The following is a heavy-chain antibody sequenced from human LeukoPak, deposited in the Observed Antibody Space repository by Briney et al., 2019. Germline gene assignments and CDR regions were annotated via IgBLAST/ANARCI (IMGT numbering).Heavy chain of an antibody. J-gene: IGHJ6*03. V-gene: IGHV4-39*07. CDR1: GGSISSSSYY. Sequence: PSETLSLTCTVSGGSISSSSYYWGWIRQPPGKGLEWIGSIYYSGSTYYNPSLKSRVTMSVDTSKNQFSLKLSSVTAADTAVYYCAREANIINYYYYMDVWGKGTTVTVSS. CDR3: AREANIINYYYYMDV. CDR2: IYYSGST. D-gene: IGHD3-10*01.